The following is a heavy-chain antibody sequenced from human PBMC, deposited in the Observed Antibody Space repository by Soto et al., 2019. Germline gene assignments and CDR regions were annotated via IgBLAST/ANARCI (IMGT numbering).Heavy chain of an antibody. J-gene: IGHJ4*03. Sequence: ASVQVSCKASGHTFTSSGISWVRRAPGQRLEWMGWISTHNGNTIYAPSVQDRVTLTTQISTNIAYMELRNLRYDDTAVYYCAREGIRGPHDAYDIWGQGTLVTVSS. D-gene: IGHD2-8*01. CDR1: GHTFTSSG. CDR2: ISTHNGNT. V-gene: IGHV1-18*04. CDR3: AREGIRGPHDAYDI.